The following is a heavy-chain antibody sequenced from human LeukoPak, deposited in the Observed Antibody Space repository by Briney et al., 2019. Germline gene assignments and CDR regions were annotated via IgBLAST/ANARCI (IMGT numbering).Heavy chain of an antibody. CDR2: ISSSGSTI. V-gene: IGHV3-48*03. Sequence: GGSLRLSCAASGFTSSSYEMNWVRQAPGKGLEWVSYISSSGSTIYYADSVKGRFTISRDNAKNSLYLQMNSLRAEDTAVYYCAREGVANWFDPWGQGTLVTVSS. CDR3: AREGVANWFDP. D-gene: IGHD3-3*01. J-gene: IGHJ5*02. CDR1: GFTSSSYE.